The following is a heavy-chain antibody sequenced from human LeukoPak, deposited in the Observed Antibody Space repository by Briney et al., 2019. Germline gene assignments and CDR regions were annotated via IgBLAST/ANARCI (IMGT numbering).Heavy chain of an antibody. J-gene: IGHJ4*02. CDR1: GGTFSSYA. D-gene: IGHD5-24*01. CDR3: ARDNGDGSTWRDPYYFDY. V-gene: IGHV1-69*05. CDR2: IIPIFGTA. Sequence: PGRSLRLSCAASGGTFSSYAISWVRQAPGQGLEWMGGIIPIFGTANYAQKFQGRVTITTDESTSTAYMELSSLRSEDTAVYYCARDNGDGSTWRDPYYFDYWGQGTLVTVSS.